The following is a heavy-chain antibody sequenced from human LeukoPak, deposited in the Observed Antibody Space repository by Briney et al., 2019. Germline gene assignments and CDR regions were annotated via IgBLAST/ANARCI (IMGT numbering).Heavy chain of an antibody. CDR3: ARGPYDSSGYYPDY. V-gene: IGHV4-59*01. CDR1: GGSISSYY. CDR2: IYYSGST. D-gene: IGHD3-22*01. Sequence: SETLSLTCTVSGGSISSYYWSWIRQPPGKGLEWIGYIYYSGSTNHNPSLKSRVTISVDTSKNQFSLKLSSVTAADTAVYYCARGPYDSSGYYPDYWGQGTLVTVSS. J-gene: IGHJ4*02.